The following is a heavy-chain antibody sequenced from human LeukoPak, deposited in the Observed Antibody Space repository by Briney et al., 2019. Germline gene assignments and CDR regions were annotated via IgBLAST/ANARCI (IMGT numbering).Heavy chain of an antibody. CDR1: GGSISSGGYS. CDR2: IYHSGST. CDR3: ARGRSIQLWSYNWFDP. Sequence: PSETLSLTCAVSGGSISSGGYSWSWIRQPPGKGLEWIGYIYHSGSTYYNPSLKSRVTISVDTSKNQFSLKLSSVTAADTAVYYCARGRSIQLWSYNWFDPWGQGTLVTVSS. J-gene: IGHJ5*02. V-gene: IGHV4-30-2*01. D-gene: IGHD5-18*01.